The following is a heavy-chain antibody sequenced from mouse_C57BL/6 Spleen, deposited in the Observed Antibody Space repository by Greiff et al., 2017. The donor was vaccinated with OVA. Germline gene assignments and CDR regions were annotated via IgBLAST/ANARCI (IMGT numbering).Heavy chain of an antibody. CDR2: IYPRSGNT. CDR3: ARGGYGSFYFDV. J-gene: IGHJ1*03. CDR1: GYTFTSYG. V-gene: IGHV1-81*01. D-gene: IGHD1-1*01. Sequence: VQLQQSGAELARPGASVKLSCKASGYTFTSYGISWVKQRTGQGLEWIGEIYPRSGNTYYNEKFKGKATLTADKSSSTAYMELRSLTSEDSAVYFCARGGYGSFYFDVWGTGTTVTVSS.